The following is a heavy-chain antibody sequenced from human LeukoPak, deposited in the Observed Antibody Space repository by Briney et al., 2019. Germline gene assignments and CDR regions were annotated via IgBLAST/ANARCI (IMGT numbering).Heavy chain of an antibody. V-gene: IGHV5-51*01. CDR1: GYSFTNYW. D-gene: IGHD3-22*01. J-gene: IGHJ4*02. CDR2: IYPADSDT. Sequence: NPGESLKISCKGSGYSFTNYWIGWVRQMPGKGLEWMGIIYPADSDTRYSPSFQGQVTISADKSINTAYLQWSSLQASDTAMYYCARTDTSGHYFFEYWGQGTLVTVSS. CDR3: ARTDTSGHYFFEY.